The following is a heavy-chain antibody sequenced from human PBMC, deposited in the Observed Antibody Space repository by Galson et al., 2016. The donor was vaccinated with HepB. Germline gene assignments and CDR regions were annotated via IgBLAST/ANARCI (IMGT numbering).Heavy chain of an antibody. CDR2: INSDGSST. V-gene: IGHV3-74*01. Sequence: SLRLSCAASGFTFSNHWMHWVRQAPGKGLVWVSRINSDGSSTSYADSVKGRFTISRDNAKNTLYLQMNSLRAEDTAVYYCAKAYGSGSSFYYHYGMDVWGQGTTVTVSS. J-gene: IGHJ6*02. CDR1: GFTFSNHW. CDR3: AKAYGSGSSFYYHYGMDV. D-gene: IGHD3-10*01.